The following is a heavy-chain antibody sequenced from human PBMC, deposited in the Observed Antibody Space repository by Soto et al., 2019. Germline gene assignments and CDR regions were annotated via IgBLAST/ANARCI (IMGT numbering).Heavy chain of an antibody. J-gene: IGHJ6*02. V-gene: IGHV4-59*02. D-gene: IGHD6-19*01. Sequence: SETLSLTCTFSGGSVSSYYWGWIRQPPGKGLEWIGYIYYSGSTNYNPSLKSRVTISVDTSKNQFSLKLSSVTAADTAVYYCARASQWLNYYYGMDVWGQGTTVTVSS. CDR3: ARASQWLNYYYGMDV. CDR2: IYYSGST. CDR1: GGSVSSYY.